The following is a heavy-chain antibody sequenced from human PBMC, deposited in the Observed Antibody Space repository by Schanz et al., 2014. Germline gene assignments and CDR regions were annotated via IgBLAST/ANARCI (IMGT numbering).Heavy chain of an antibody. J-gene: IGHJ3*01. D-gene: IGHD2-15*01. CDR2: IKQDGSEK. Sequence: EVQLVESGGGLVQPGGSLRLSCAASGFTFSSYSMNWVRQAPGKGLEWVANIKQDGSEKYYVDSVKGRFTISRDNAKNSLYLQMNSLRAEDTAVYYCARSGVDVWGQGTMVTVSS. V-gene: IGHV3-7*01. CDR1: GFTFSSYS. CDR3: ARSGVDV.